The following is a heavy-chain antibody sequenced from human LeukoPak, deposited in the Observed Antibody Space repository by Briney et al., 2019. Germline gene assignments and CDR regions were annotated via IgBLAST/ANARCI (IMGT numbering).Heavy chain of an antibody. J-gene: IGHJ4*02. D-gene: IGHD5-18*01. Sequence: SETLSLTCTVSGGSISSGGYYWSWIRQHPGKGLEWIGYIYYSGSTYYNPSLKSRVTISVDTSKNQFSLKLSSVTAADTAVYYCARGRGLVQLWLRWVAPFDYWGQGTLVTVSS. CDR1: GGSISSGGYY. CDR2: IYYSGST. V-gene: IGHV4-31*03. CDR3: ARGRGLVQLWLRWVAPFDY.